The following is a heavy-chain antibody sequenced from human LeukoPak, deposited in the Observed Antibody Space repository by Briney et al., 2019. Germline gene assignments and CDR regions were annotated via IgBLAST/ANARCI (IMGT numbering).Heavy chain of an antibody. CDR1: GGTFSSYA. D-gene: IGHD6-13*01. V-gene: IGHV1-69*13. CDR3: ARDRQQLVHWFDP. Sequence: SVKVSCTASGGTFSSYAISWVRQAPGQGLEWMGGIIPIFGTANYAQKFQGRVTITADESTSTAYMELSSLRSEDTAVYYCARDRQQLVHWFDPWGQGTLVTVSS. CDR2: IIPIFGTA. J-gene: IGHJ5*02.